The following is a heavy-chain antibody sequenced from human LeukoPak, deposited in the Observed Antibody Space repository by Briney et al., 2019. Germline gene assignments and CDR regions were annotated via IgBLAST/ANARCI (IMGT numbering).Heavy chain of an antibody. J-gene: IGHJ3*02. CDR1: GYTFTSYG. CDR3: ARDETVYSGSYDAFDI. CDR2: ISAYNGNT. D-gene: IGHD1-26*01. Sequence: EASVTVSCTASGYTFTSYGISWVRQAPGQGLEWMGWISAYNGNTNYAQKLQGRVTMTTDTSTSTAYMELRSLRSDDTAVYYCARDETVYSGSYDAFDIWGQGTMVTVSS. V-gene: IGHV1-18*01.